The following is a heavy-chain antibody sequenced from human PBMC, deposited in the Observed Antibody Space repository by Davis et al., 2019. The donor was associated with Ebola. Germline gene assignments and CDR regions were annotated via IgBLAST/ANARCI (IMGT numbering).Heavy chain of an antibody. CDR3: TTDCSSTNCPSFYYYYGMDV. CDR1: GFTFSNAW. V-gene: IGHV3-15*01. CDR2: IKTKTDGGTI. Sequence: GESLKISCAGSGFTFSNAWMTWVRQAPGKGLEWVCRIKTKTDGGTIDYAAPVKGRFTISRDDSKNTLYLQMNSLKTEDTALYYCTTDCSSTNCPSFYYYYGMDVWGQGTTVTVSS. J-gene: IGHJ6*02. D-gene: IGHD2-2*01.